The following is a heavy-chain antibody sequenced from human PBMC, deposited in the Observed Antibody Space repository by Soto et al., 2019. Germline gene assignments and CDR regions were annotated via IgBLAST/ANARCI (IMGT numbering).Heavy chain of an antibody. J-gene: IGHJ4*02. CDR1: GFTFSSYG. D-gene: IGHD1-1*01. V-gene: IGHV3-33*01. Sequence: GSLRLSCAASGFTFSSYGMHWVRQAPGKGLEWVAVIWYDGSNKYYADSVKGRFTISRDNSKNTLYLQMNSLRAEDTAVYYCARDLDSLYYFDYWGQGTLVTVSS. CDR2: IWYDGSNK. CDR3: ARDLDSLYYFDY.